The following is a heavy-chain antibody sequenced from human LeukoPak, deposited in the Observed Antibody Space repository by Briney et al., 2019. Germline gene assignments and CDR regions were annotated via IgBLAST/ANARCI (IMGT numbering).Heavy chain of an antibody. CDR1: GGSVSSSGYY. CDR3: ARHEYSGSYYGLSWFDP. J-gene: IGHJ5*02. D-gene: IGHD1-26*01. CDR2: IYYSGST. V-gene: IGHV4-39*01. Sequence: SETLSLTCTVYGGSVSSSGYYWGWIRQPPGKGLEWIASIYYSGSTYYNPSLKSRVTISVDTSKNQLSLKLSSLTAADTAVYYCARHEYSGSYYGLSWFDPWGQGTLVTVSS.